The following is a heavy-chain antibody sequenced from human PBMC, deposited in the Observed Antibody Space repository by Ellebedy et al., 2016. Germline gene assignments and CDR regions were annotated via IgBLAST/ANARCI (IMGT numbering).Heavy chain of an antibody. D-gene: IGHD1-1*01. Sequence: SVKVSXKASRGTFSSYAISWVRQAPGQGLEWMGGIIPIFGTANYAQKFQGRVTITADESTSTAYMELSSLRSEDTAVYYCASLFHTSGPYYYYYMDVWGKGTTVTVSS. CDR1: RGTFSSYA. CDR3: ASLFHTSGPYYYYYMDV. J-gene: IGHJ6*03. CDR2: IIPIFGTA. V-gene: IGHV1-69*13.